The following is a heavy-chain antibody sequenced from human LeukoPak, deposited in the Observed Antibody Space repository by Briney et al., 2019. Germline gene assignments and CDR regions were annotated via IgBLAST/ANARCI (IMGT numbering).Heavy chain of an antibody. D-gene: IGHD3-3*01. CDR1: GFTFDDYA. V-gene: IGHV3-9*01. CDR3: AKDGENYDFWSGYYRGLGYYGMDV. J-gene: IGHJ6*02. Sequence: GRSLRLSCAASGFTFDDYAMHWVPQAPGKGLGWVSGISWNSGSIGSADSVRGRFTISRDNAKNSLYLQMNSPGAEDTALYYCAKDGENYDFWSGYYRGLGYYGMDVWGQGTTVTVSS. CDR2: ISWNSGSI.